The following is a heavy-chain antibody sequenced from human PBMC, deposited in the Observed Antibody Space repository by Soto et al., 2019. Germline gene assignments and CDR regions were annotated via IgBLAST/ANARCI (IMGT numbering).Heavy chain of an antibody. CDR1: GGTFSSYT. V-gene: IGHV1-69*04. J-gene: IGHJ3*02. D-gene: IGHD3-22*01. CDR3: AREMKGFNYDSSGYDAFDI. Sequence: ASVKVSCKASGGTFSSYTISWVRQAPGQGLEWMGRIIPILGIANYAQKFQGRVTAYMELSSLRSEDTAVYYCAREMKGFNYDSSGYDAFDIWGQGTMVTVSS. CDR2: IIPILGIA.